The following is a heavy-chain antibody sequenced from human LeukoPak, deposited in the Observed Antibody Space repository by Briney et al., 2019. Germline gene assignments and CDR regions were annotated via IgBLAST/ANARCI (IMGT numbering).Heavy chain of an antibody. J-gene: IGHJ4*02. V-gene: IGHV3-23*01. CDR2: ITGSGVST. Sequence: GGSLRLSCAASGFTFSSYAMSWVRQAPGKGLEWVSSITGSGVSTYYADSVKGRFTISRDNSKNTLYLQMNSLRAEDTAVYYCAKDESTVTSSGWGQGTLVTVSS. D-gene: IGHD4-17*01. CDR3: AKDESTVTSSG. CDR1: GFTFSSYA.